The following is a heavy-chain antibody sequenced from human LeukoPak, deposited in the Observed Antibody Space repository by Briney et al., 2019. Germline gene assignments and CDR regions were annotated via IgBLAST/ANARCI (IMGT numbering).Heavy chain of an antibody. CDR1: GFTFSSYA. CDR2: ISGSGGST. D-gene: IGHD6-19*01. V-gene: IGHV3-23*01. Sequence: PPGGSLRLSCAASGFTFSSYAMSWVRQAPGKGLEWVSAISGSGGSTYYADSVKGRFTISRDNSKNTLYLQMNSLRAEDTAVYYCAKSATGYSSGWSLHWGQGTLVTVSS. J-gene: IGHJ4*02. CDR3: AKSATGYSSGWSLH.